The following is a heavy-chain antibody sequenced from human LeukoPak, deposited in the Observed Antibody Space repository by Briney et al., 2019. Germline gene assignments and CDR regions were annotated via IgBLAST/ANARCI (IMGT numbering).Heavy chain of an antibody. Sequence: SVKVSCKASGGTFSSYAISWVRQAPGQGLEWMGGIIPIFGTANYAQKFQGRVTITADESTSTAYMELSSLRSEDTAVYYCARAVPLVMVYEEIIPLPYYYYYGMDVWGQGTTVTVSS. CDR3: ARAVPLVMVYEEIIPLPYYYYYGMDV. D-gene: IGHD2-8*01. CDR2: IIPIFGTA. J-gene: IGHJ6*02. V-gene: IGHV1-69*13. CDR1: GGTFSSYA.